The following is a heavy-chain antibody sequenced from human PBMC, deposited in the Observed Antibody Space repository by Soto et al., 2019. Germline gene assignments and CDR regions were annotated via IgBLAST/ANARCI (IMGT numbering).Heavy chain of an antibody. CDR1: GFTFSSYG. CDR2: ISYDGSNK. J-gene: IGHJ6*02. CDR3: AKDDWYCYDSSGPRTYYYYYGMDV. Sequence: GGSLRLSCAASGFTFSSYGMHWVRQAPGKGLEWVAVISYDGSNKYSADSVKGRFTISRDNSKNTLYLQMNSLRAEDAAVYYCAKDDWYCYDSSGPRTYYYYYGMDVWGQGTTVTVSS. V-gene: IGHV3-30*18. D-gene: IGHD3-22*01.